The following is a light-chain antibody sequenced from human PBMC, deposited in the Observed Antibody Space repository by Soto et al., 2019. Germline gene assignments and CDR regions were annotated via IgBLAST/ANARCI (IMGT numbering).Light chain of an antibody. CDR3: QQYGSSPWIT. Sequence: EIVLTQSPATLSLSPGERATLSCRASQSVSSYLAWYQQKPGQAPRLLIYGASSRATGIPARFSGSGSGTDFTLTISRLEPEDFAVYYCQQYGSSPWITFGQGTRLEIK. J-gene: IGKJ5*01. CDR1: QSVSSY. V-gene: IGKV3-20*01. CDR2: GAS.